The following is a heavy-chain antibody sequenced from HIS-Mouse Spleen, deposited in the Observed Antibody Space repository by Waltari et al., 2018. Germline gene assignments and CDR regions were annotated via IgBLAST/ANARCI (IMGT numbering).Heavy chain of an antibody. Sequence: QVQLVESGGGVVQPGRSLRLSCAASGFTFSSYGMHWVRQAPGKGLEWVAVIAYDGSNKYYADSVKGRFTISRDNSKNTLYLQMNSLRAEDTAVYYCAKVGQTSGLDYWGQGTLVTVSS. CDR1: GFTFSSYG. CDR3: AKVGQTSGLDY. V-gene: IGHV3-30*18. CDR2: IAYDGSNK. D-gene: IGHD4-17*01. J-gene: IGHJ4*02.